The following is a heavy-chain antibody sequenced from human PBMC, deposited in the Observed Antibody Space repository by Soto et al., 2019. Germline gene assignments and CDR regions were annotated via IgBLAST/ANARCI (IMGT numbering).Heavy chain of an antibody. Sequence: PGGSLRLSCSASGFTFSNYGMHWVRQAPGKGLEWVAVISYDGSNKYYADSVKGRFTISRDNSKNTLYLQMNSLRAEDTAVYYCAKVHRTGGSCFTPCYFDYWGQGTLVTVSS. J-gene: IGHJ4*02. CDR3: AKVHRTGGSCFTPCYFDY. CDR2: ISYDGSNK. D-gene: IGHD2-15*01. CDR1: GFTFSNYG. V-gene: IGHV3-30*18.